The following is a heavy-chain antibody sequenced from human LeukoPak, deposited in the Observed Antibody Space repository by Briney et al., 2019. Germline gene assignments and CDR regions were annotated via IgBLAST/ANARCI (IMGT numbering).Heavy chain of an antibody. J-gene: IGHJ5*02. CDR1: GYSFTSYW. V-gene: IGHV5-10-1*01. D-gene: IGHD3-10*01. Sequence: GESLRISCKGSGYSFTSYWISWVRQMPGKGLEWMGRIDPSDSYTNYSPSFQGHVTISAEKSISTAYLQWSSLKASDTAMYYCARRVNTMVRGVIFNWFDPWGQGTLVTVSS. CDR2: IDPSDSYT. CDR3: ARRVNTMVRGVIFNWFDP.